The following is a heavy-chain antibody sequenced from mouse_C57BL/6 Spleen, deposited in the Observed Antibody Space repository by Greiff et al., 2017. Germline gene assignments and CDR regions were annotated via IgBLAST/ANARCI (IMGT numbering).Heavy chain of an antibody. D-gene: IGHD1-1*01. Sequence: VQLQQSGAELAKPGASVKLSCKASGSTFTSYWIHWVKPRPGQGLEWIGYLNPSSGYTKYNQKFKDKATLNADKSSSTAYMQLSSLTYEDSAVYYCARGGRFTVVEEDWGQGTTLTVSS. CDR2: LNPSSGYT. CDR3: ARGGRFTVVEED. CDR1: GSTFTSYW. V-gene: IGHV1-7*01. J-gene: IGHJ2*01.